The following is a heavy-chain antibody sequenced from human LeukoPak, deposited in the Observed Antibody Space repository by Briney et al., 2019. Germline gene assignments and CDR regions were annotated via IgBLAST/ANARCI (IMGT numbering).Heavy chain of an antibody. Sequence: GASVKVSCKASGYTFNSYGISWVRQAPGQGLEWMGWISAYNGNTNYRQNLQGRVTMTTDTSTGTAYMELRSLRSDDTAMYYCARDHTRRFSMTMIVVEGPYFDYWGQGTLVTVSS. CDR2: ISAYNGNT. V-gene: IGHV1-18*01. CDR1: GYTFNSYG. D-gene: IGHD3-22*01. CDR3: ARDHTRRFSMTMIVVEGPYFDY. J-gene: IGHJ4*02.